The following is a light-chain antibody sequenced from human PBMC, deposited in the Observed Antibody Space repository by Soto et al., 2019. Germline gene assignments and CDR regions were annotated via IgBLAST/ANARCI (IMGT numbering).Light chain of an antibody. CDR1: QSVSSN. J-gene: IGKJ1*01. CDR3: QQYNNWTS. V-gene: IGKV3-15*01. CDR2: GAS. Sequence: IVMTQSPATLPVSPGERDTLSCRASQSVSSNLAWYQQKPGQAPRLLIYGASTRATGIPARFSGSGSGTELTLTISSLQSEDFAVYYCQQYNNWTSFGQGTKVDIK.